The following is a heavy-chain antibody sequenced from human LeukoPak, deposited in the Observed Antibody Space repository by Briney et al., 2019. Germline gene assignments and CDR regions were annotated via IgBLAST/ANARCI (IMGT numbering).Heavy chain of an antibody. D-gene: IGHD3-16*02. CDR2: IYYGGST. J-gene: IGHJ4*02. CDR3: ASAYYDYVWGSYRYDY. CDR1: GGSISSSSYY. Sequence: SETLSLTCTVSGGSISSSSYYWGWIRQPPGKGLEWIGSIYYGGSTYYNPSLKSRVTISVDTSKNQFSLKLSSVTAADTAVYYCASAYYDYVWGSYRYDYWGQGTLVTVSS. V-gene: IGHV4-39*01.